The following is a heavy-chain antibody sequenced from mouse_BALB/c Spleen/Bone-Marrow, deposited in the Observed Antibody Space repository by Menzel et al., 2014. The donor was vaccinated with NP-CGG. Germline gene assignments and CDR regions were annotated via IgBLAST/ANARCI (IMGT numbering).Heavy chain of an antibody. J-gene: IGHJ3*01. CDR3: ARHAYYDQTEVSFVY. CDR2: ISGGGSYT. D-gene: IGHD2-4*01. V-gene: IGHV5-9-2*01. Sequence: EVKLMESGGGLVKSGGSLKLSCAASGFTFNSYGMSWVRQTLEKRLEWVATISGGGSYTFYPDSVKGRFTISRDNAKNNLYLQLSSLRSEDTALYYCARHAYYDQTEVSFVYWGQGTLVTVSA. CDR1: GFTFNSYG.